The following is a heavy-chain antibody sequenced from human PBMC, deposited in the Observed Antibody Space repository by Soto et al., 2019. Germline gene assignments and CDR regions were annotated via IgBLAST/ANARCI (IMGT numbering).Heavy chain of an antibody. CDR3: VIQRSGVVY. V-gene: IGHV1-2*04. D-gene: IGHD2-15*01. J-gene: IGHJ4*02. Sequence: QVHLVQSGAEVKKPGASVRVSCKDSGYSFTGNSMHWVRQAPGQGLEWMGWINPNNGGTNYAQRFRGWVTMTSDTSVSTAYMDLNRLKSDDTAFYSCVIQRSGVVYGGQGTLVTVSS. CDR2: INPNNGGT. CDR1: GYSFTGNS.